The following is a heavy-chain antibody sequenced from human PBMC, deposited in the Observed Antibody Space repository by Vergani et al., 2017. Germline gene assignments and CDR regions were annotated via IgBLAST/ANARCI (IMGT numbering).Heavy chain of an antibody. J-gene: IGHJ4*02. CDR3: ASSTGSSSWHYYFDY. D-gene: IGHD6-13*01. Sequence: QVHLVESGGGVVQPGRSLTLSCVASGFSFRGHGMHWVRQAPGKGLEWVAMISYDGDRRDYGDFAKGRFTISRDSSKTVYLQMNSLRAEDTAVYYCASSTGSSSWHYYFDYWGQGTLVTVSS. CDR1: GFSFRGHG. V-gene: IGHV3-30*03. CDR2: ISYDGDRR.